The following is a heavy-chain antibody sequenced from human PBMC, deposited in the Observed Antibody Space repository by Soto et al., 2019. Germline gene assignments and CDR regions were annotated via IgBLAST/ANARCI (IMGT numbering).Heavy chain of an antibody. J-gene: IGHJ4*02. CDR2: IYYSGST. Sequence: XGTLSLTFTVYGGSIISYYWSWIRQPPGKGLEWIGYIYYSGSTNYNPSLKSRVTISVDTSKNQFSLKLSSVTAADTAVYYCARIDYDSSGYYYHYYFDYWGQGTLVTVSS. D-gene: IGHD3-22*01. CDR1: GGSIISYY. CDR3: ARIDYDSSGYYYHYYFDY. V-gene: IGHV4-59*01.